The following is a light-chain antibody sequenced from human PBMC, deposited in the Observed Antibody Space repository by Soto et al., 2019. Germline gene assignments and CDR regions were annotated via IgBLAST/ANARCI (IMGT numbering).Light chain of an antibody. J-gene: IGKJ2*01. CDR1: QSVSRSY. CDR2: IAS. Sequence: EVVLTQSPGTLSLSPGERATLSCWASQSVSRSYLAWYQQKPGQAPRLLIYIASSRATGIPDRFSGSGSGTDFTITISRLEPEDFAMYYCQQYGSSPYTFGQGTKLEIK. V-gene: IGKV3-20*01. CDR3: QQYGSSPYT.